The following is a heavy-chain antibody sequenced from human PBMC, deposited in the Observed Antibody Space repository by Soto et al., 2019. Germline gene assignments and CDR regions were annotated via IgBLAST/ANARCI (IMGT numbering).Heavy chain of an antibody. D-gene: IGHD5-12*01. CDR2: INPNSGAT. CDR3: ARNSAVAPHQGGWVDH. CDR1: GYTFTDYY. Sequence: QVRLVQSGAEVRKPGASVRISCKTSGYTFTDYYIHWVRQAPGQGLKWMVWINPNSGATNYPQRSHGRVSMTRDTSISIASMVLSRLSSDDTAVYYSARNSAVAPHQGGWVDHWGPGTPVTVSS. J-gene: IGHJ5*02. V-gene: IGHV1-2*02.